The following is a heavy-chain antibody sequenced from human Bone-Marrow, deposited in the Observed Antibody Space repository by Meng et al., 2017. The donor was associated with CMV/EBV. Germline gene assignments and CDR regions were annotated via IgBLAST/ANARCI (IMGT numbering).Heavy chain of an antibody. D-gene: IGHD2-2*01. CDR3: ARGHTDCISPACQILYYYYYMAV. V-gene: IGHV1-69*05. J-gene: IGHJ6*02. Sequence: SVKVSCKASGYTFTSYDINWVRQAPGQGLEWVGGTIPMYGTANYAQKFQGRVTITTDESMNTAYMELTSLTSDDTAVYYCARGHTDCISPACQILYYYYYMAVWGQGTTVTVSS. CDR2: TIPMYGTA. CDR1: GYTFTSYD.